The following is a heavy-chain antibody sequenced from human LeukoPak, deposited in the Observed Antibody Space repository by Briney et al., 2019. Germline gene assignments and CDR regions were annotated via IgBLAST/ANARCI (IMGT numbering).Heavy chain of an antibody. CDR1: GYTFTTYA. V-gene: IGHV1-3*01. CDR2: INGDNGNT. J-gene: IGHJ5*02. Sequence: GASVKVSCKASGYTFTTYAMHWVRQAPGQRLEWMGWINGDNGNTKYSQKFQGRVTITRDTSAYTAYMELRSLSSADTAVYFCAREALGYCSGGSCYAFGNWFDPWGQGTLVTVSS. D-gene: IGHD2-15*01. CDR3: AREALGYCSGGSCYAFGNWFDP.